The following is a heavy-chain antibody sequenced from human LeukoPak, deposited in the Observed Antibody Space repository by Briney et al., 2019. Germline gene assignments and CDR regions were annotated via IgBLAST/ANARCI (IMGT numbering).Heavy chain of an antibody. CDR1: GGTFSSYA. CDR3: ARDPIAAAGTGWFDP. D-gene: IGHD6-13*01. V-gene: IGHV1-69*04. Sequence: ASVKVSCKASGGTFSSYAISWVRQAPGQGLEWMGRIIPILGIANYAQKFQGRVTITADKSTSTAYMELSGLRSEDTAVYYCARDPIAAAGTGWFDPWGQGTLVTVSS. J-gene: IGHJ5*02. CDR2: IIPILGIA.